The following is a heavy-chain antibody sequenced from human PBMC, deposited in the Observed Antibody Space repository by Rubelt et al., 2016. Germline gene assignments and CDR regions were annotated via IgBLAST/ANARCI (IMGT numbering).Heavy chain of an antibody. Sequence: QVQLQQWGAGLLKPSETLSLTCAVYGGSFSGYYWSWIRQPPGKGLEWIGEINHSGSTNYDPSLKGGVPISGETSKNQFSLKLSSVTAADTAVYYCASRILSIAVAAHFDYWGQGTLVTVSS. CDR2: INHSGST. V-gene: IGHV4-34*01. CDR3: ASRILSIAVAAHFDY. CDR1: GGSFSGYY. J-gene: IGHJ4*02. D-gene: IGHD6-19*01.